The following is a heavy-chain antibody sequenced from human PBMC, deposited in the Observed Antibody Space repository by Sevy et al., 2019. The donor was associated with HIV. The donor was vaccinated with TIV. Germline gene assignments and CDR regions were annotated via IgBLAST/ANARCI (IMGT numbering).Heavy chain of an antibody. CDR1: GGSFSDYY. Sequence: SETLSLTCAVYGGSFSDYYWTWIRQPPGKGLEWIGEIDHSGSTNYNPSLKSRVTISVATSKKQFSLKLSSVTAADPXXXXXXXXXXGSGSYAYWGQGTQVTVSS. CDR3: XXXXXGSGSYAY. V-gene: IGHV4-34*01. CDR2: IDHSGST. D-gene: IGHD3-10*01. J-gene: IGHJ4*02.